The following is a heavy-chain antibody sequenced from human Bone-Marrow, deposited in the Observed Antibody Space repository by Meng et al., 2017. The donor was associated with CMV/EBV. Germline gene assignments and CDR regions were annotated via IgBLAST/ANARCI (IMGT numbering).Heavy chain of an antibody. D-gene: IGHD2-8*01. CDR1: GGSFSGYY. CDR3: ARAHNSMLYSGGFYY. Sequence: SETLSLTCAVYGGSFSGYYWSWIRQPPGKGLEWIGEINHSGSTNYNPSLKSRVTISVDTSKNQFSLKLSSVTAADTAVYYCARAHNSMLYSGGFYYWGQGTLVTVSS. J-gene: IGHJ4*02. CDR2: INHSGST. V-gene: IGHV4-34*01.